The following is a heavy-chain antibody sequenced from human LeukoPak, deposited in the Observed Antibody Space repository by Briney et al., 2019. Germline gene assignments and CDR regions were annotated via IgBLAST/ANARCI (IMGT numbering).Heavy chain of an antibody. V-gene: IGHV3-30*02. Sequence: PGGSLRLSCAASGFTFSSYGMHWVRQAPGKGLEWVAFIRYDGSNKYYADSVKGRFTISRDNSKNTLYLQMNSLRAEDTAVYYCARDHSIAVAGTGAFDIWGQGTMVTVSS. J-gene: IGHJ3*02. D-gene: IGHD6-19*01. CDR3: ARDHSIAVAGTGAFDI. CDR2: IRYDGSNK. CDR1: GFTFSSYG.